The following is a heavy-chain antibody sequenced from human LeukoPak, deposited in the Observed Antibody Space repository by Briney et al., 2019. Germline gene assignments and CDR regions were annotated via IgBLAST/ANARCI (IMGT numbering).Heavy chain of an antibody. CDR1: GGSFSGYY. CDR3: AREYSSSSFRWFDP. CDR2: INHSGST. V-gene: IGHV4-34*01. D-gene: IGHD6-6*01. Sequence: PSETLSLTCAVYGGSFSGYYWSWIRQPPGKGLEWIGEINHSGSTNYNPSLKSRVTISVDTSKNQFSLKLSSVTAADTAVYYCAREYSSSSFRWFDPWGQGTLVTVSS. J-gene: IGHJ5*02.